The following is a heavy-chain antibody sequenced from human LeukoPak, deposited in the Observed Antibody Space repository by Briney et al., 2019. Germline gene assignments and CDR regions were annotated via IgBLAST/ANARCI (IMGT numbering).Heavy chain of an antibody. J-gene: IGHJ4*02. D-gene: IGHD3-3*01. Sequence: HPGGSLRLSCAASGFTFSSYAMHWVRQAPGKGLEWVAVISYDGSNKYYADSVKGRFTISRDNSKNTLYLQMNSLRAEDTAVYYCAKDPSSRQFLEWPSIDYWGQGTLVTVSS. CDR1: GFTFSSYA. CDR3: AKDPSSRQFLEWPSIDY. CDR2: ISYDGSNK. V-gene: IGHV3-30-3*01.